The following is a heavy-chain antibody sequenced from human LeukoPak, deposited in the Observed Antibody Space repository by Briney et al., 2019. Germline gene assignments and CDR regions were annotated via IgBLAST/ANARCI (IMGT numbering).Heavy chain of an antibody. CDR1: GFTVSSNY. V-gene: IGHV3-66*01. CDR2: IYSGGST. Sequence: GGSLRLSCAASGFTVSSNYMSWVRQAPGKGLEWVSVIYSGGSTYYADSVKGRFTISRDNSKNTLYLQMNSLRAADTAVYYCARGDVVMDTLDAFDIWGQGTMVTVSS. CDR3: ARGDVVMDTLDAFDI. D-gene: IGHD2-21*01. J-gene: IGHJ3*02.